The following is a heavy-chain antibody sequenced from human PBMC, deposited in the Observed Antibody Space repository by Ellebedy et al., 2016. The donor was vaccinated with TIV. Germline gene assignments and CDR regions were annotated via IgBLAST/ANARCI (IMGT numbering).Heavy chain of an antibody. Sequence: ASVKVSCKASGYTFTAYYMHWVRQAPGQGLEWMGWISAYNGHTNYAQKIQGRVAMTTDTSTSTAYMELRSLRSDDTAVYYCARDAPHLLSGPDFDVWGQGTMVTVSS. J-gene: IGHJ3*01. CDR2: ISAYNGHT. CDR1: GYTFTAYY. CDR3: ARDAPHLLSGPDFDV. D-gene: IGHD5-12*01. V-gene: IGHV1-18*04.